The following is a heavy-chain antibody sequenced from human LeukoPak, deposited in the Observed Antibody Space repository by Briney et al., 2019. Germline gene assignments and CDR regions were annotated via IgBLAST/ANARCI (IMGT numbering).Heavy chain of an antibody. V-gene: IGHV3-74*01. J-gene: IGHJ6*02. D-gene: IGHD2-2*01. CDR3: ARLLVRYCSSTSCHIAYGMDV. Sequence: GGSLRLSCAASGFTFSSYWMHWVRQAPGKGLVWVSRINSDGSSTSYADSVKGRFTISRDNAKNTLYLQMNSLRAEDTAVYYRARLLVRYCSSTSCHIAYGMDVWGQGTTVTVSS. CDR2: INSDGSST. CDR1: GFTFSSYW.